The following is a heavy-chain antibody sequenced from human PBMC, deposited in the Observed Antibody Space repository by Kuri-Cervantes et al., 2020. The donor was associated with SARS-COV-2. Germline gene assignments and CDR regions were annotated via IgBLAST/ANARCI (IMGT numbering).Heavy chain of an antibody. CDR3: ASEDSGSYFRGRGMFDP. V-gene: IGHV3-21*01. CDR1: GFTFSSYS. J-gene: IGHJ5*02. CDR2: ISSSSSYI. D-gene: IGHD1-26*01. Sequence: LSLTCAASGFTFSSYSMNWVRQAQGKGLEWVSSISSSSSYIYYADSVKGRFTISRDNAKNSLYLQMNSLRAEDTAVYYCASEDSGSYFRGRGMFDPWGQGTLVTVSS.